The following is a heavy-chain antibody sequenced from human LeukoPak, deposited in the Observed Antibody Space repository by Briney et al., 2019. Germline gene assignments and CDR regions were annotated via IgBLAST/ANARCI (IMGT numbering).Heavy chain of an antibody. CDR2: INPSGGST. CDR3: ARGRYSSSWYAY. V-gene: IGHV1-46*01. CDR1: GGTFSSYA. Sequence: ASVKVSCKASGGTFSSYAISWVRQAPGQGLEWMGIINPSGGSTSYAQKFQGRVTMTRDTSTSTVYMELSSLRSEDTAVYYCARGRYSSSWYAYWGQGTLVTVSS. D-gene: IGHD6-13*01. J-gene: IGHJ4*02.